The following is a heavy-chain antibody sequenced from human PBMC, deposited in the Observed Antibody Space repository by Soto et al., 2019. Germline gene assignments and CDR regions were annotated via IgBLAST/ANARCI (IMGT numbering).Heavy chain of an antibody. V-gene: IGHV4-59*08. CDR1: GASISSYY. CDR2: IYYTGST. J-gene: IGHJ4*01. D-gene: IGHD6-19*01. CDR3: ARHDGFSSGWIFDY. Sequence: PSETLSLTCTVSGASISSYYWGWIRQPPGKGLEWVGYIYYTGSTNTNPSLKSRVTMSVDTSNNQFSLKLRSVTAADTAVYYCARHDGFSSGWIFDYWGHGTLVTVSS.